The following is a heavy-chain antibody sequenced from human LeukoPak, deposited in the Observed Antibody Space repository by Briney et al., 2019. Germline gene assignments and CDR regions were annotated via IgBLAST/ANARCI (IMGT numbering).Heavy chain of an antibody. D-gene: IGHD1-14*01. Sequence: GSSLRLSCAPSGFTFRSYGMHGVRQAPGKGLEGVEDIWYDGSNKYYAGSVEGRYTISRDNSKNTLYLQVKPLRRAHRAVYYCAKDLAIKENRPIYYYYMDVWGKGTTVTVSS. CDR3: AKDLAIKENRPIYYYYMDV. J-gene: IGHJ6*03. CDR1: GFTFRSYG. CDR2: IWYDGSNK. V-gene: IGHV3-33*06.